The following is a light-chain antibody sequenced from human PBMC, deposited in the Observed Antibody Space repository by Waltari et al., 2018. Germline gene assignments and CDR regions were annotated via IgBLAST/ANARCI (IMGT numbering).Light chain of an antibody. CDR1: QGIGSY. Sequence: AIRITQSPSSLSASTGDRVTITCRASQGIGSYLAWYQQKPGKAPKLLIYAASTLQSGVPSRFSGSGSGTDFTLTISCLQSEDFATYYCQQYYSYLFTFGPGTKVDIK. V-gene: IGKV1-8*01. CDR2: AAS. CDR3: QQYYSYLFT. J-gene: IGKJ3*01.